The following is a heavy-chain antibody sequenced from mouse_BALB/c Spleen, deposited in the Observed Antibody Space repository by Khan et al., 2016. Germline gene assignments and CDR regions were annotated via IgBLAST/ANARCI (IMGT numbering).Heavy chain of an antibody. Sequence: EVELVESGGGLVQPGGSRKLSCAASGFTFSSFGMHWVRQAPEKGLEWVAYISSGSSTIYYADTVKGRFTISRDNPKNTLFLQMTSLRSEDTAMYYGARSGIGGYGNDPAWFAYWGQGTLVTVSA. CDR3: ARSGIGGYGNDPAWFAY. V-gene: IGHV5-17*02. D-gene: IGHD2-2*01. J-gene: IGHJ3*01. CDR1: GFTFSSFG. CDR2: ISSGSSTI.